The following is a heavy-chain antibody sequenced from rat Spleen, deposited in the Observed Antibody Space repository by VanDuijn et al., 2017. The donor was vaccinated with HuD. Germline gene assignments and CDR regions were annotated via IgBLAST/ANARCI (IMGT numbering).Heavy chain of an antibody. J-gene: IGHJ1*01. D-gene: IGHD5-1*01. Sequence: EVQLVESGGGLVQPGRSMKLSCAASGFTFSDYYMAWVRQAPTKGLEWVAAISTGGVNTFYRDTVKGRFNISRDNAKSTLYLQMDSLRSEDTATYYCVRLLGAPDWYFDFWGPGTMVTVSS. CDR1: GFTFSDYY. V-gene: IGHV5-25*01. CDR3: VRLLGAPDWYFDF. CDR2: ISTGGVNT.